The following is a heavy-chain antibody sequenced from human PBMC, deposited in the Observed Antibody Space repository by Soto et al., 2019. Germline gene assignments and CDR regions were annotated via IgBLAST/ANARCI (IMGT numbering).Heavy chain of an antibody. Sequence: GGSLRLSCAASGFTFSSYDIHWVRQAPGKGLEWVAVISYDGSKKYYADSVKGRFTISRDNSKNTLYLQMNSLRAEDTAVYYCAKAYSGPFDIWGQGTMVTVSS. D-gene: IGHD1-26*01. CDR3: AKAYSGPFDI. V-gene: IGHV3-30*18. CDR2: ISYDGSKK. CDR1: GFTFSSYD. J-gene: IGHJ3*02.